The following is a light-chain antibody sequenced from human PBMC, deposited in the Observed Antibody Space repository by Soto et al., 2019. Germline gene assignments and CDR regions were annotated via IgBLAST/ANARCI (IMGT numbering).Light chain of an antibody. Sequence: QSALTQPASVSGSPGQSITISCTGTSSDVGGYNYVSWYQQHPGKAPKLMIYEVSNRPSGVSNRFSGSKSGNTASLTISGLQAEDEAEYYCSSYTCGSSYVFGTGTKLTVL. J-gene: IGLJ1*01. CDR2: EVS. V-gene: IGLV2-14*01. CDR1: SSDVGGYNY. CDR3: SSYTCGSSYV.